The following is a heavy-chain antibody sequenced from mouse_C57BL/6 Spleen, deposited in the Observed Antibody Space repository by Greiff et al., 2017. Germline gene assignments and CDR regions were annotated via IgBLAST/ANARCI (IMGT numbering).Heavy chain of an antibody. Sequence: QVQLQQSGAELVKPGASVKISCKASGYAFSSYWMNWVKQRPGKGLEWIGQIYPGDGDTNYNGKFKGKATLTADTSSSTAYMQLSSLTSEDSAVYYCARVKNSCGSSPLFDYWGQGTTLTVSS. D-gene: IGHD1-1*01. V-gene: IGHV1-80*01. J-gene: IGHJ2*01. CDR2: IYPGDGDT. CDR3: ARVKNSCGSSPLFDY. CDR1: GYAFSSYW.